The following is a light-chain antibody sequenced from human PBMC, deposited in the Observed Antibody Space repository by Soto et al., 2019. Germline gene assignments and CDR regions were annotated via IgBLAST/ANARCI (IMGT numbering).Light chain of an antibody. Sequence: DIQMTQSPSTLSASVGDRVTITCLASQSISSWLAWYQQKPGKAPKLLIYKASSLGSGVPSRFSGSGSGTEFTLTISSLQPDDFATYYCQQYNSSPWTFGQGTKVEIK. V-gene: IGKV1-5*03. CDR3: QQYNSSPWT. J-gene: IGKJ1*01. CDR2: KAS. CDR1: QSISSW.